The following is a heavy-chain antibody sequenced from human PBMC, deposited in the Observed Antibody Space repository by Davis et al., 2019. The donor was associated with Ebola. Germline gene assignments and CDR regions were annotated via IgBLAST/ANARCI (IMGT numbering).Heavy chain of an antibody. V-gene: IGHV3-48*01. CDR2: ISSSSSTI. CDR1: GFTFSSYS. D-gene: IGHD4-11*01. CDR3: ARVGESNYGY. J-gene: IGHJ4*02. Sequence: GESLKISCAASGFTFSSYSMNWVRQAPGKGLEWVSYISSSSSTIYYADSVKGRFTISRDNSKNTLYLQMNSLRAEDTAVYYCARVGESNYGYWGQGTLVTVSS.